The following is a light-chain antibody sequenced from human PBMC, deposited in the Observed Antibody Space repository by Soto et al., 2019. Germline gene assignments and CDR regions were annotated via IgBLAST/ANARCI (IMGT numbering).Light chain of an antibody. CDR3: QQYRMSPNT. CDR1: QGISRY. V-gene: IGKV1-9*01. CDR2: VAS. J-gene: IGKJ1*01. Sequence: IQMTQSPSSLSASVGDRVTITCRASQGISRYLAWYQQKPGKAPKLLIYVASTRATGIPDRFSGSGSGTDFSLTIRGLKPEDFAVYYCQQYRMSPNTFGQGTKVDIK.